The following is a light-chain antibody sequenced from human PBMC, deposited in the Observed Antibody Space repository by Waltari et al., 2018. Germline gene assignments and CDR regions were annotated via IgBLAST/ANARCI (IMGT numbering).Light chain of an antibody. CDR1: SSNLGSNH. V-gene: IGLV1-47*01. Sequence: QSALTPPHSASRPPGQRVTISCSGSSSNLGSNHVYWYQQLPGTAPKLLIYRSNQRPSGVPDRFSGSKSGTSASLAISGLRSEDEADYYCAAWDDNLSGGVFGGGTKLTVL. CDR2: RSN. J-gene: IGLJ3*02. CDR3: AAWDDNLSGGV.